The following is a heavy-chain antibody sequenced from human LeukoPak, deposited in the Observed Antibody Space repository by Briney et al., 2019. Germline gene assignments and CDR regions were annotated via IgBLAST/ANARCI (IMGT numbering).Heavy chain of an antibody. J-gene: IGHJ4*02. Sequence: GGSLRLSCAASGFTFSHAWMSWVRQAPGKGLEWVANIKEDGSEKYYVDSVKGRFTISRDNAKNSLYMQMNSLRAEDTAVYYCARDVDYANPRHDYWGQGTLVTVSS. V-gene: IGHV3-7*01. CDR1: GFTFSHAW. CDR3: ARDVDYANPRHDY. D-gene: IGHD4/OR15-4a*01. CDR2: IKEDGSEK.